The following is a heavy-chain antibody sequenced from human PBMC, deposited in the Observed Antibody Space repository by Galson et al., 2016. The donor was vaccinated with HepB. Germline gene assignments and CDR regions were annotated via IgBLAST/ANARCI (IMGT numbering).Heavy chain of an antibody. CDR1: SISSSSYY. CDR3: AREEGGMDV. Sequence: SISSSSYYWDWVRQPSGEGLEWIGSVYYTGNTFYNPSLKSRVTISVDTSKNQFSLKLSSVTAADTAVYYCAREEGGMDVWGQGTTVTVSS. CDR2: VYYTGNT. V-gene: IGHV4-39*02. J-gene: IGHJ6*02.